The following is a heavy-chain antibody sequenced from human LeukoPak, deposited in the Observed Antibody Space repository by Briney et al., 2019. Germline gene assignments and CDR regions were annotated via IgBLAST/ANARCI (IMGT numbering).Heavy chain of an antibody. CDR1: GFTFINHA. Sequence: GGSLRLSCAASGFTFINHAMAWVRQAPGKGLEWVSSISGSGGSTYYADSVKGRFTISRDNSKNTLYLQMNSLRAEDTAVYYCAKDTYSSGWFLKVDAFDIWGQGTMVTVSS. J-gene: IGHJ3*02. CDR3: AKDTYSSGWFLKVDAFDI. CDR2: ISGSGGST. V-gene: IGHV3-23*01. D-gene: IGHD6-19*01.